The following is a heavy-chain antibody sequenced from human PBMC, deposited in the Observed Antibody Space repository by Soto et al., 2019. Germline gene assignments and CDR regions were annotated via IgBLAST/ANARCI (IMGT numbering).Heavy chain of an antibody. D-gene: IGHD5-18*01. CDR3: ARDLRGYGTVDY. CDR2: IYYSGST. J-gene: IGHJ4*02. Sequence: QVQLQESGPGLVKPSQTLSLTCTVSGGSISSDGYYWSWIRQHPGKGLEWIGYIYYSGSTYYNPSLKSRVNISVDTSKNQFSLKLSYVTVAATAVYYCARDLRGYGTVDYWGQGTLVTVSS. CDR1: GGSISSDGYY. V-gene: IGHV4-31*03.